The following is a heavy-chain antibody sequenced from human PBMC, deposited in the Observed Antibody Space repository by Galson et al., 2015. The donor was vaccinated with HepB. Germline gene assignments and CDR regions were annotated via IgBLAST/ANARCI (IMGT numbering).Heavy chain of an antibody. D-gene: IGHD2-2*01. CDR1: GGSINGYY. J-gene: IGHJ4*01. Sequence: ETLSLTCIVSGGSINGYYWSWIRQPAGKGLEWIGRIYVGGSTSDNPSLKSRVPMSDDKAQNQLSLEQTSRTAADTAVYYCARDRRGGNYCRSTTSCSYFDYWGHGALVTVSS. CDR3: ARDRRGGNYCRSTTSCSYFDY. CDR2: IYVGGST. V-gene: IGHV4-4*07.